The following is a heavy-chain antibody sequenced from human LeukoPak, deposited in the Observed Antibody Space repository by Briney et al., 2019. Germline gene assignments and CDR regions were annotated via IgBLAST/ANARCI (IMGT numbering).Heavy chain of an antibody. J-gene: IGHJ4*02. CDR1: GFTFSSYA. D-gene: IGHD2-2*01. V-gene: IGHV3-23*01. CDR2: ISGSGGST. Sequence: GGSLRLSCAASGFTFSSYAMSWVRQAPGKGLEWVSAISGSGGSTYYADSVKGRFTISRDNSKNTLYLQMNSLRAEDTAVYYCARDCSSTSCYADYWGQGTLVTVSS. CDR3: ARDCSSTSCYADY.